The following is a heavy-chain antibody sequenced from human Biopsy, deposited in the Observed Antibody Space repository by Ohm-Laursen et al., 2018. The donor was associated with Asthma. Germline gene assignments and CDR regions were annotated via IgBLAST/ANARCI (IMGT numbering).Heavy chain of an antibody. D-gene: IGHD4-23*01. Sequence: SLRLSCAASGFSFSNFGMHWVRQAPGKGLEWVAVISFDGSNEDYADSVKGRFTISRDNSKNTLFLEMNSLRPEDTAVYYCAKAYGGSFFSGSFDIWGQGTMVTVSS. J-gene: IGHJ3*02. CDR3: AKAYGGSFFSGSFDI. V-gene: IGHV3-30*18. CDR2: ISFDGSNE. CDR1: GFSFSNFG.